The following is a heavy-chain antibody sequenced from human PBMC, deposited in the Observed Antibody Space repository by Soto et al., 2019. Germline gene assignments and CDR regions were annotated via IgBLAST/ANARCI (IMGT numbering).Heavy chain of an antibody. CDR3: AREGMGFSNWFDL. V-gene: IGHV3-74*01. Sequence: VGSLRLSCAASGFTFSSYWMHWVRQAPGKGLVWVSRMNSDGSDTNYADSVKGRFTISRDNAKNTVYLQMNSLRVEDTAVYYCAREGMGFSNWFDLRGQGTLVTVSS. D-gene: IGHD2-8*01. CDR1: GFTFSSYW. J-gene: IGHJ5*02. CDR2: MNSDGSDT.